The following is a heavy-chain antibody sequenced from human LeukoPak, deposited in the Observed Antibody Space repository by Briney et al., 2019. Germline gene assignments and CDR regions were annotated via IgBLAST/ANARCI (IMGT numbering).Heavy chain of an antibody. J-gene: IGHJ4*02. D-gene: IGHD2-2*02. CDR2: ISSSSSYI. V-gene: IGHV3-21*01. CDR1: GFTFSSYS. Sequence: GGSLRLSCAASGFTFSSYSMNWVRQAPGKGPEWVSSISSSSSYIYYADSVKGRFTISRDNAKNSLYLQMNSLRAEDTAVYYCARLDCSSTSCYNGEDYWGQGTLVTVSS. CDR3: ARLDCSSTSCYNGEDY.